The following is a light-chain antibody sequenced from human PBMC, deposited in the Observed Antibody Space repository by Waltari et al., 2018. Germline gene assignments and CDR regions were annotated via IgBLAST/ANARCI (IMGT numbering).Light chain of an antibody. V-gene: IGKV3-20*01. CDR3: QQYGTSSMYT. Sequence: EIVLTQSPGTLPLSPGERATLSCRASQRITTTYLAWYQQRPGQAPRLLIYGVSIRATGIPDRFSGSGSGTDFTLTISRLEPEDFAMYYCQQYGTSSMYTFGQGTKLEIK. CDR1: QRITTTY. CDR2: GVS. J-gene: IGKJ2*01.